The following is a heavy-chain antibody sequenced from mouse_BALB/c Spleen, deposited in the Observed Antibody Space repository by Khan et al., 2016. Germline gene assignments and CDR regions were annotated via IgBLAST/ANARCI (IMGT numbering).Heavy chain of an antibody. Sequence: EVQLQESGPDLVKPSQSLTLSCTVSGYTFTSCYIWYLLRKLPGSKVELMGYIPYCGSTNYNQSLKGRITITRDTSKNHFFLQLYSVTSEDTATYYRARSAPGACWGQGTVATVSA. V-gene: IGHV3-1*02. CDR2: IPYCGST. CDR1: GYTFTSCYI. J-gene: IGHJ3*01. CDR3: ARSAPGAC.